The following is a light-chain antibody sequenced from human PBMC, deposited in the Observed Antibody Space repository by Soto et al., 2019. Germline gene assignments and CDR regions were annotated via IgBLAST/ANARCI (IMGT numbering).Light chain of an antibody. Sequence: DIQMTQSPSSVSASVGDRVTITCRASQDIGRWLAWYQQTPGKAPKLLIYAASSLQSGVPSRFSGSGSGTDFTLTISSLQPEDFATYYCQQSYSTPVEFGQGTKVEIK. CDR1: QDIGRW. J-gene: IGKJ1*01. V-gene: IGKV1-12*01. CDR2: AAS. CDR3: QQSYSTPVE.